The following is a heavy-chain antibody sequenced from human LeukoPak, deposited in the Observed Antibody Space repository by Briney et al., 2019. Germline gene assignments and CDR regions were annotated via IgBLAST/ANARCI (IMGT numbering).Heavy chain of an antibody. J-gene: IGHJ5*02. D-gene: IGHD6-19*01. Sequence: AGGSLEISCKGSGYSFTSYWIGWVRQVPGKGLEGMGIIYPGDSDTRYSPSFQGQVTISADKSISTAYLQWSSLKASDTAMYYCARHSGASIAVAGTRWFDPWGQGTLVTVSS. V-gene: IGHV5-51*01. CDR2: IYPGDSDT. CDR1: GYSFTSYW. CDR3: ARHSGASIAVAGTRWFDP.